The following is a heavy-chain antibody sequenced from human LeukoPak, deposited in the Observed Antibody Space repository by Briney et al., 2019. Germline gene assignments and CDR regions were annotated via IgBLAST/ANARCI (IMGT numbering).Heavy chain of an antibody. J-gene: IGHJ5*02. V-gene: IGHV1-2*02. CDR3: ARGGGWQPENWFDP. D-gene: IGHD6-19*01. CDR2: INPNSGGT. Sequence: GASVKVSCKASGYTFTGYYMHWVRQAPGQGLEWMGWINPNSGGTNYAQKFQGRVTMTRGTSISTAYMELSRLRSDDTAVYYCARGGGWQPENWFDPWGQGTLVTVSS. CDR1: GYTFTGYY.